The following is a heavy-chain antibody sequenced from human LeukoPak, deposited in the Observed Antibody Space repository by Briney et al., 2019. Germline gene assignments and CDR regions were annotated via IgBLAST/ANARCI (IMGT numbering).Heavy chain of an antibody. J-gene: IGHJ4*02. CDR2: IYYSGST. CDR3: VRAKYYYGSGSGYFDY. Sequence: SETLSLTCTVSGGSISSYYWSWIRQPPGKGLEWIGYIYYSGSTNYNPSLKSRVTISVDTSKNQFSLKLSSVTAADTAVYYCVRAKYYYGSGSGYFDYWGQGTLVTVSS. CDR1: GGSISSYY. V-gene: IGHV4-59*01. D-gene: IGHD3-10*01.